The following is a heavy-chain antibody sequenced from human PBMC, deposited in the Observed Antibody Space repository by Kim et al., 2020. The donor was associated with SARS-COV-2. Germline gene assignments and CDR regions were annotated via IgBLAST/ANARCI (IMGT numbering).Heavy chain of an antibody. CDR3: ARPSSRCGDYAL. CDR1: GGSISTAFY. CDR2: VYYTGDT. V-gene: IGHV4-39*01. Sequence: SETLSLTCTVSGGSISTAFYWGWIRQPPGKGLEWIGSVYYTGDTYYSPSLKGRVTIYVDTSKNQFSLDVNSVTAADTAMYYCARPSSRCGDYALCGQGT. J-gene: IGHJ4*02. D-gene: IGHD4-17*01.